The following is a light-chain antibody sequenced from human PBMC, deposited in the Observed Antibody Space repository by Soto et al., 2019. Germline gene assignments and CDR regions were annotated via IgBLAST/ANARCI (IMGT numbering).Light chain of an antibody. V-gene: IGKV3-20*01. Sequence: EIVLTQSPGTLSLSPGERASLACRASQSVSSNSLAWYQQKPGQAPRLLIFGASSRATGIPDRFSGSGSGSGTDLTLIISRLEPEDFAVYYCQQYISTPWTFGQGTKV. CDR3: QQYISTPWT. CDR2: GAS. J-gene: IGKJ1*01. CDR1: QSVSSNS.